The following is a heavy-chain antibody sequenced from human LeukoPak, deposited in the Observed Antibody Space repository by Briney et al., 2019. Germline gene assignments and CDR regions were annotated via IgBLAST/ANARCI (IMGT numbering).Heavy chain of an antibody. Sequence: ASVKVSCKASGYTFTGYYMHWVRQAPGQGLEWMGWINPNSGGTNYAQKFQGWVTMTRNTSISTAYMELSRLRSDDTAVYYCARGPPNYGDYGDPEWYYYYGMDVWGQGTTVTVSS. CDR1: GYTFTGYY. CDR2: INPNSGGT. CDR3: ARGPPNYGDYGDPEWYYYYGMDV. D-gene: IGHD4-17*01. J-gene: IGHJ6*02. V-gene: IGHV1-2*04.